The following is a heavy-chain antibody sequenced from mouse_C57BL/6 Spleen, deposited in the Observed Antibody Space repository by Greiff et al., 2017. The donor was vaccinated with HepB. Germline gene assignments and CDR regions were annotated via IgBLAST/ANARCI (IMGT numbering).Heavy chain of an antibody. Sequence: EAGGGLVQPKGSLKLSCAASGFLFIPYALLWVRQAPGKGLEWGARIRSKSSNYATYYADSVKDRFTISRDDSQSMLYLQMNNLKTEDTAMYYYEREVLYAVDYWGQGTSVTVSS. CDR3: EREVLYAVDY. CDR2: IRSKSSNYAT. CDR1: GFLFIPYA. V-gene: IGHV10-3*01. D-gene: IGHD1-1*01. J-gene: IGHJ4*01.